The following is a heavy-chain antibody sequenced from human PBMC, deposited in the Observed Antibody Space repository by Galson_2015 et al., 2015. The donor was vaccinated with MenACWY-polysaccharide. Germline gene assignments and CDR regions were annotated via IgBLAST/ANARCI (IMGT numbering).Heavy chain of an antibody. J-gene: IGHJ4*02. CDR3: ARIHRDGWPPIPDY. D-gene: IGHD5-24*01. Sequence: SLRLSCAASGFAFKNFEIHWVRQAPGKGLEWIAYISESGATRFYADSVRGRFTLSRDNAKNSLSLEMSRLTADDMGVYYCARIHRDGWPPIPDYWGQGTLVTFSS. CDR1: GFAFKNFE. V-gene: IGHV3-48*03. CDR2: ISESGATR.